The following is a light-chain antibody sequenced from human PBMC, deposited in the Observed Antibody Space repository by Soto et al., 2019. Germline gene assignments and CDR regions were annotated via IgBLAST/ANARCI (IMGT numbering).Light chain of an antibody. CDR1: QSVSSN. Sequence: EIVMTQSPATLCVSPGERATLSCRASQSVSSNLAWYQQKPGQAPRLLIYGASTRTTGIPARFSGSGSGTEFTLTISSLEPEDFAVYYCQQLSNWPPITFGQGTRLEIK. V-gene: IGKV3-15*01. CDR2: GAS. J-gene: IGKJ5*01. CDR3: QQLSNWPPIT.